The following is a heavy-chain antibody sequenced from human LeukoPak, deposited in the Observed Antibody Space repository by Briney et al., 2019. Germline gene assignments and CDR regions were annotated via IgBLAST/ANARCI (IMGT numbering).Heavy chain of an antibody. D-gene: IGHD3-10*01. CDR3: ARTVRGVINTNSYYYMDV. CDR2: ISAYNGNT. CDR1: GYSLTSYG. J-gene: IGHJ6*03. V-gene: IGHV1-18*01. Sequence: ASVTVSCKASGYSLTSYGINWVRQAPGQGLEWMGWISAYNGNTNYAQKLQGRVTMTTDTSTGTAYMELRSLRSDDTAVYYCARTVRGVINTNSYYYMDVWGKGTTVIVSS.